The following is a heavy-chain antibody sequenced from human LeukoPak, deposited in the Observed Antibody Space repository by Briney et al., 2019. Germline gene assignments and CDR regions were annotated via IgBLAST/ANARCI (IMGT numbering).Heavy chain of an antibody. Sequence: GGSLRLSCAASGFTFSTYGMHWVRQAPGKGLEWVAFIRNDGTIKYYADSVKGCFTISRDNSKNTMFLQMNSLRAEDTAVYYCAKTASTSWGYFDYWGQGTLVTVSS. D-gene: IGHD2-2*01. CDR2: IRNDGTIK. CDR1: GFTFSTYG. J-gene: IGHJ4*02. V-gene: IGHV3-30*02. CDR3: AKTASTSWGYFDY.